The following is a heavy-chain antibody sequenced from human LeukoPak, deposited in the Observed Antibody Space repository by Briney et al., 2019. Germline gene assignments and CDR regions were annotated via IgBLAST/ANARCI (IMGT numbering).Heavy chain of an antibody. CDR2: IYYGGST. CDR3: ARVSRGGSGSGAFDI. Sequence: KPSETLSLTCTVSNGSISSYDSYWSWIRQPPGKGLDWIAYIYYGGSTDSTPSLKSRVTISVDTSKNQFSLRLTSVTAADTAEYYCARVSRGGSGSGAFDIWGQGTMVTVSS. CDR1: NGSISSYDSY. D-gene: IGHD3-10*01. J-gene: IGHJ3*02. V-gene: IGHV4-30-4*01.